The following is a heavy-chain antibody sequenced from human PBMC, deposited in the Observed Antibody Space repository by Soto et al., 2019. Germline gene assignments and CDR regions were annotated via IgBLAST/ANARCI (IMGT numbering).Heavy chain of an antibody. CDR3: AKVKGIAAGWGMDV. D-gene: IGHD6-13*01. V-gene: IGHV3-30*04. J-gene: IGHJ6*02. CDR1: GFTFSSFA. Sequence: QEQLVESGRGVVQPGRSLRLSCIASGFTFSSFAMHWVRQAPGKGLEWVAVMSYDGRNKNYADSVKGRVTISRDNSKNTLYLQMNSLRAEDTAVYYCAKVKGIAAGWGMDVWGQGTAVTVSS. CDR2: MSYDGRNK.